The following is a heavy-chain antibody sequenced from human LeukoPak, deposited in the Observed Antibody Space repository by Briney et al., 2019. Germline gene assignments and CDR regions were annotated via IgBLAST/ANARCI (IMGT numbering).Heavy chain of an antibody. J-gene: IGHJ4*02. Sequence: PSETLSLTCTVSGGSISSYYWSWIRQPPGKGLEWIGYIYYSGSTNYNPSLKSRVTISVDTSKNQFSLKLSSVTAADTAVYYCARVQYYDSSGYYLTYYWGQGTLVTVSS. CDR2: IYYSGST. CDR1: GGSISSYY. D-gene: IGHD3-22*01. CDR3: ARVQYYDSSGYYLTYY. V-gene: IGHV4-59*12.